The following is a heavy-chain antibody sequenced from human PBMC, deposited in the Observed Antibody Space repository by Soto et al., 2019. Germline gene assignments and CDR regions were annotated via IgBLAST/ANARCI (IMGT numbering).Heavy chain of an antibody. CDR1: GGSISSGDYY. D-gene: IGHD3-10*01. Sequence: PSETLSLTCTVSGGSISSGDYYWSWIRQPPGKGLEWIGYIYYSGSTYYNPSLKSRVTISVDTSKNQFSLKLSSVTAADTAVYYCAGDRGTKLLWFGESELLPATLFDYWGQGTLVTVSS. V-gene: IGHV4-30-4*01. J-gene: IGHJ4*02. CDR3: AGDRGTKLLWFGESELLPATLFDY. CDR2: IYYSGST.